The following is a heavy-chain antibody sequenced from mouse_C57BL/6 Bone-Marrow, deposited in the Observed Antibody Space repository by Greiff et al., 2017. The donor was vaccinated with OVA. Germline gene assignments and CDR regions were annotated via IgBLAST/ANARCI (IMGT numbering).Heavy chain of an antibody. J-gene: IGHJ1*03. CDR1: GFTFSSYA. CDR2: ISSGGDYI. Sequence: EVKLMESGEGLVKPGGSLKLSCAASGFTFSSYAMSWVRQTPEKRLEWVAYISSGGDYIYYADTVKGRFTISRDNARNTLYLQMSSLKSEDTAMYYCSTPFPWYFDVWGTGTTVTVSS. CDR3: STPFPWYFDV. V-gene: IGHV5-9-1*02.